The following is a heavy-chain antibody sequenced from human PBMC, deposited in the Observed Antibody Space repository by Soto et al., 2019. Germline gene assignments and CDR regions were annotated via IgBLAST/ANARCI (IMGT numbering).Heavy chain of an antibody. CDR1: GGSISSDDYY. D-gene: IGHD2-15*01. CDR2: IYYTGRT. Sequence: SETLSLTCSVSGGSISSDDYYWTWIRQPPGEGLEWIGYIYYTGRTSSTPSLESRVTISIDTSKNQFSLKLSAVSAADAAVYYCARERSSWPEYFDFWGPGALVTVSS. CDR3: ARERSSWPEYFDF. V-gene: IGHV4-30-4*02. J-gene: IGHJ4*02.